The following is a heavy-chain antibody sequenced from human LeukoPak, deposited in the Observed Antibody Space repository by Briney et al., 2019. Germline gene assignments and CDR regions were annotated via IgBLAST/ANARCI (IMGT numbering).Heavy chain of an antibody. V-gene: IGHV4-59*01. Sequence: KASETLSLTCTVSGGSISSYYRSWIRQPPGKGLEWIGYIYYSGSTNYNPSLKSRVTISVDTSKNQFSLKLSSVTAADTAVYYCARGRGYCSSTSCYTNWFDPWGQGTLVTVSS. CDR2: IYYSGST. J-gene: IGHJ5*02. CDR3: ARGRGYCSSTSCYTNWFDP. CDR1: GGSISSYY. D-gene: IGHD2-2*02.